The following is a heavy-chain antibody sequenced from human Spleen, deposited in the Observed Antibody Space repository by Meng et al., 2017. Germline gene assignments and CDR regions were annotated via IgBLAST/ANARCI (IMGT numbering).Heavy chain of an antibody. V-gene: IGHV4-38-2*02. CDR1: GYSISSGYY. J-gene: IGHJ4*02. Sequence: SETLSLTCTVSGYSISSGYYWGWLRQPPGKGLEWIGSIYHSGSTYYNPSLKSRVTISVDTSKNQFSLRLSSVTAADTAMYYCARSGSWYGLDYWGQGTLVTVSS. CDR3: ARSGSWYGLDY. D-gene: IGHD6-13*01. CDR2: IYHSGST.